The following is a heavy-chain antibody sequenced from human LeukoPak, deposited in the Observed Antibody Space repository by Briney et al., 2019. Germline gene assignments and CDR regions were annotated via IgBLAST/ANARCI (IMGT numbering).Heavy chain of an antibody. CDR1: GHTLTELS. Sequence: GASVKVSRKVSGHTLTELSMHWVRQAPGKGLEWMGGFDSADGETIYAQEFQGRVTMTEDTSTDTAYMELSSLRSDDTAVYYCATDGPELRAHAFDIWGQGTMVTVSS. J-gene: IGHJ3*02. D-gene: IGHD1-14*01. CDR3: ATDGPELRAHAFDI. CDR2: FDSADGET. V-gene: IGHV1-24*01.